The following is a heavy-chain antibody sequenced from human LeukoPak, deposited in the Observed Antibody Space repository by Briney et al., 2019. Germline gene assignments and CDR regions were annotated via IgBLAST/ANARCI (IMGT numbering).Heavy chain of an antibody. D-gene: IGHD1-26*01. V-gene: IGHV1-2*06. CDR3: ARYSGSYSDAGAYFDY. CDR2: SKPNSGGT. Sequence: ASVKVSCKGSGYTFTGYYMHWGRQAPGQGGEWMGRSKPNSGGTNYAQKFQGRVTMTRDTSISTAYMELSRLRSDDTAVYYCARYSGSYSDAGAYFDYWGQGILVTVSS. CDR1: GYTFTGYY. J-gene: IGHJ4*02.